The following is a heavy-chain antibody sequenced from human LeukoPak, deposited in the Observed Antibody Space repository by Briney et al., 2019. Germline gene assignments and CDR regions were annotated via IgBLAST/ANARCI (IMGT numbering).Heavy chain of an antibody. CDR3: AREVQSPYYYDSSGDIDY. J-gene: IGHJ4*02. D-gene: IGHD3-22*01. CDR1: GFSISSGYY. CDR2: IYHSGST. V-gene: IGHV4-38-2*02. Sequence: SETLSLTCTVSGFSISSGYYWGWIRQPPGKGLEWIGSIYHSGSTYYNPSLKSRVTISVDTSKNQFSLKLSSVTAADTAVYYCAREVQSPYYYDSSGDIDYWGQGTLVTASS.